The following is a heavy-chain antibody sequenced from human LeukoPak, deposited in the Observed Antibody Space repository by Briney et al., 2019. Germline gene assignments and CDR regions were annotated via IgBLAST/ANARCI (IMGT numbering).Heavy chain of an antibody. CDR1: GFTFSSYA. V-gene: IGHV3-30*04. Sequence: GGSLRLSCAASGFTFSSYAMHCVRQAPGKGLEWVAVISYDGSNKYYADSVKGRFTISRDNSKNTLYLQMNSLRAEDTAVYYCARGRIAAAGSWWAYYFDYWGQGTLVTVSS. CDR3: ARGRIAAAGSWWAYYFDY. J-gene: IGHJ4*02. D-gene: IGHD6-13*01. CDR2: ISYDGSNK.